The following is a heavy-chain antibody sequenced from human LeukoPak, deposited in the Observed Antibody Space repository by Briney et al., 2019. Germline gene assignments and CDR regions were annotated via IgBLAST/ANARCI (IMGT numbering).Heavy chain of an antibody. V-gene: IGHV3-21*01. Sequence: GSLRLSCAAPGFTFSSYSMNWVRQAPGKGLEWVSSISSSSSYIYYADSVKGRFTISRDNAKNSLYLQMNSLRAEDTAVYYCARALTTLTYEGYWGQGTLVTVSS. D-gene: IGHD1-1*01. J-gene: IGHJ4*02. CDR1: GFTFSSYS. CDR2: ISSSSSYI. CDR3: ARALTTLTYEGY.